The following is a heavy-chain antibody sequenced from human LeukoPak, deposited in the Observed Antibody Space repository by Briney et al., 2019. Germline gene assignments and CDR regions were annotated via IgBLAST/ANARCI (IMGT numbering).Heavy chain of an antibody. CDR3: ARDKHIEYSSSGAFDI. D-gene: IGHD6-6*01. CDR1: GYTFTSYH. J-gene: IGHJ3*02. Sequence: ASVKVSCKASGYTFTSYHMHWVRQAPGQGLEWTGIINPSGGTTNCAQKFRGRVTMTRDMSTSTAYMELRSLRSDDTAVYYCARDKHIEYSSSGAFDIWGQGTMVTASS. V-gene: IGHV1-46*01. CDR2: INPSGGTT.